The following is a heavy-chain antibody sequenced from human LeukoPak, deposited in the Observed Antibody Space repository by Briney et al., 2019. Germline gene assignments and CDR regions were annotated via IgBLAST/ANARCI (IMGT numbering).Heavy chain of an antibody. CDR1: GYSFTSYG. CDR3: ARNVDTAMVKVHYYYGMDV. Sequence: ASVKVSCKASGYSFTSYGISWVRQATGQGLEWMGWISAYNGNTNYAQKLQGRVTMTRDTSTSTAYMELRSLRSDDTAMYYCARNVDTAMVKVHYYYGMDVWGQGTTVTVSS. J-gene: IGHJ6*02. CDR2: ISAYNGNT. V-gene: IGHV1-18*01. D-gene: IGHD5-18*01.